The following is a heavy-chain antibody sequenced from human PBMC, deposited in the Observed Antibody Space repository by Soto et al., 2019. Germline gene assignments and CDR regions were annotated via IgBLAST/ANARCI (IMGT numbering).Heavy chain of an antibody. CDR3: AKDTSNIAVAGTGFDL. Sequence: EVQLMESGGGLVQPGGSLRLSCAASGFTSSSYAMTWVRKAPGTGLEWVSTVSGSGGSTYYADSVKDRFTISRDNSKNTLYLQMNSLRAEDTAVYYCAKDTSNIAVAGTGFDLWGRATLVTVSS. D-gene: IGHD6-19*01. CDR1: GFTSSSYA. V-gene: IGHV3-23*01. J-gene: IGHJ2*01. CDR2: VSGSGGST.